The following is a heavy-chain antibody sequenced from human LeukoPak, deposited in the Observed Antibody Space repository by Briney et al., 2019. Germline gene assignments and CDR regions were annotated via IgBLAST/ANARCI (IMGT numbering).Heavy chain of an antibody. CDR3: LAGYYYYYMDV. J-gene: IGHJ6*03. V-gene: IGHV3-74*01. Sequence: GGSLRLSCAASGFAFSNYWLHCVRQAPGKGLEWVARINTHGSSTNYADSVKGRFTISRDNAKNTLYPQMTSLSAEDTAVYYALAGYYYYYMDVWGKGTTVTVSS. CDR2: INTHGSST. CDR1: GFAFSNYW. D-gene: IGHD3-16*01.